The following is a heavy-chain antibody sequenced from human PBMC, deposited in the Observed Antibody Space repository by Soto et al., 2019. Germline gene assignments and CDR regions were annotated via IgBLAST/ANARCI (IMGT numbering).Heavy chain of an antibody. CDR3: AREDCSSTSCYYLRK. J-gene: IGHJ4*02. V-gene: IGHV6-1*01. CDR2: TYYRSKWYN. CDR1: GDSVSSNSAA. D-gene: IGHD2-2*01. Sequence: PSQTLSLTCAISGDSVSSNSAAWNWFRQSPSRGLEWLGRTYYRSKWYNDYALSVESRITFNPDTSKNQFSLHLNSVTPDDTAVYYCAREDCSSTSCYYLRKWGQGTLVTVSS.